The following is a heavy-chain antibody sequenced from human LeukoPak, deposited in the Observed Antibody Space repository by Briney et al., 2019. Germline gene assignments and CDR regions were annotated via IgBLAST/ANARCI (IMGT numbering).Heavy chain of an antibody. V-gene: IGHV4-30-2*01. J-gene: IGHJ2*01. CDR1: GASISSGGYY. CDR2: IYHSGST. D-gene: IGHD3-10*01. CDR3: ASVLGSYWYFDL. Sequence: SETLSLTCTVSGASISSGGYYWSWLRQPPGKGPDWIGYIYHSGSTYYHPSLKSRVTISVDRSKNQFSLKLSSVTAADTAVYYCASVLGSYWYFDLWGRGTLVTVSS.